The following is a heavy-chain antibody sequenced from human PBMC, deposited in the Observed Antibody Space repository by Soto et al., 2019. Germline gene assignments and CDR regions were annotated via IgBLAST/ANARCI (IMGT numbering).Heavy chain of an antibody. Sequence: PSETLSLTCAVYGGSFSGYYWSWIRQPPGKGLEWIGEINHSGSTNYNPSLKSRVTISVDTSKNQFSLKLSSVTAADTAVYYCARGLAVGYNWFDPWGQGTMVTXS. V-gene: IGHV4-34*01. D-gene: IGHD3-16*01. CDR2: INHSGST. CDR1: GGSFSGYY. CDR3: ARGLAVGYNWFDP. J-gene: IGHJ5*02.